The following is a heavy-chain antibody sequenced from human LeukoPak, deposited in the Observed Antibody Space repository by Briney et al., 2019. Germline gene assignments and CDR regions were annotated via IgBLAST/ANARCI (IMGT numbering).Heavy chain of an antibody. J-gene: IGHJ3*02. CDR2: MSYDGSNK. D-gene: IGHD2-15*01. V-gene: IGHV3-30-3*01. CDR3: ANILNLLGYCSGGSCIDAFDI. CDR1: GFTFSSYA. Sequence: GGSLRLSCAASGFTFSSYAMHWVRQAPGKGLEWVAVMSYDGSNKYYADSVKGRFTISRDNSKNTLYLQMNSLRAEDTAVYYCANILNLLGYCSGGSCIDAFDIWGQGTMVTVSS.